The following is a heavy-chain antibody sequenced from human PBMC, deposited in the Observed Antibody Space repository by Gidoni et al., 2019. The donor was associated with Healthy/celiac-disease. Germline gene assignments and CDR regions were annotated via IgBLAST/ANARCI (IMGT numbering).Heavy chain of an antibody. J-gene: IGHJ4*02. Sequence: QVHLVQSAAEGKKPGASVKVSFKASGYTFTRHGISWARQAPGQGLEWTGWISAYNGNTNYAQKVQGRVTMTTDTSTSTAYMELRSLRSDDTAVYYCARAGPYWGMAYSSGDWGQGTLVTVSS. V-gene: IGHV1-18*01. CDR2: ISAYNGNT. CDR3: ARAGPYWGMAYSSGD. D-gene: IGHD6-19*01. CDR1: GYTFTRHG.